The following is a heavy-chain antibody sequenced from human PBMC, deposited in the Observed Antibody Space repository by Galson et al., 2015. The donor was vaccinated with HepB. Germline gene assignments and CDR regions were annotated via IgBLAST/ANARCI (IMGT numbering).Heavy chain of an antibody. CDR3: ARGGYPPYYYYMDV. CDR2: IWYDGSNK. V-gene: IGHV3-33*01. D-gene: IGHD5-12*01. CDR1: GFTFSSYG. J-gene: IGHJ6*03. Sequence: SLRLSCAASGFTFSSYGMHWVRQAPGEGLEWVAVIWYDGSNKYYADSVKGRFTISRDNSKNTLYLQMNSLRAEDTAVYYCARGGYPPYYYYMDVWGKGTTVTVSS.